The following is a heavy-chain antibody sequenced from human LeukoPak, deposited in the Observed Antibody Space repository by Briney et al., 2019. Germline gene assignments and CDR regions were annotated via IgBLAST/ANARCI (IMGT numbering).Heavy chain of an antibody. D-gene: IGHD2-21*02. V-gene: IGHV3-15*01. CDR2: LKSKTDGGTT. J-gene: IGHJ4*02. Sequence: GGSLRLSCAASGFTFSNAWLSWVRRAPGKGLEWVGRLKSKTDGGTTDYAAPVKGRFTISRDDSKNTLYLQMNSLKPEDTAVYYCTTDCGGDCYPGVDYWGQGTLVTVSS. CDR3: TTDCGGDCYPGVDY. CDR1: GFTFSNAW.